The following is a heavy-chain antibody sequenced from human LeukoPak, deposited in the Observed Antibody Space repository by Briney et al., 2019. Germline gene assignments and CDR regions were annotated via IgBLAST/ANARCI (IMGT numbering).Heavy chain of an antibody. Sequence: SETLSLTCTVSGDSVSSGGYYWSWIRQHPGKGLEWIGYIYYSGSTYYNPSLKSRVIISVDTSKNQFSLKLNSVTAADTAVYYCARGRSSPRYWGQGTLVTVS. CDR2: IYYSGST. D-gene: IGHD6-13*01. V-gene: IGHV4-31*03. CDR3: ARGRSSPRY. CDR1: GDSVSSGGYY. J-gene: IGHJ4*02.